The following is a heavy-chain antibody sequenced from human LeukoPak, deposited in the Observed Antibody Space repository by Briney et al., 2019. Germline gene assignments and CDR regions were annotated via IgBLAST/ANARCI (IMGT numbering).Heavy chain of an antibody. D-gene: IGHD4-17*01. CDR3: ARDQVDYGDYAELVGYFDL. CDR2: IYYSGST. Sequence: PSETLPLTCIVSGGSISSSSYYWGWIRQPPGKGLEWNGSIYYSGSTHYNPSLKSRVTISVDTSKNQFSLKLSSVTAADTAVYYCARDQVDYGDYAELVGYFDLWGRGTLVTVSS. J-gene: IGHJ2*01. CDR1: GGSISSSSYY. V-gene: IGHV4-39*07.